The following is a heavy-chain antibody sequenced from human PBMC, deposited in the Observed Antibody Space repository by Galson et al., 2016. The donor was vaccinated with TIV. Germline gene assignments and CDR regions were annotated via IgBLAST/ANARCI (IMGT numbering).Heavy chain of an antibody. Sequence: SLRLSCAASGFGFGDFAMHWVRQAPGRGLEWVSGIGWHGGDIGYGDSVQGRFTISRDNAKTFLYLQMNSLRPEDTALYYCVKDTGEFSSPYYSYGMEVWGQGTTVTVSS. CDR1: GFGFGDFA. V-gene: IGHV3-9*01. D-gene: IGHD3-3*01. J-gene: IGHJ6*02. CDR2: IGWHGGDI. CDR3: VKDTGEFSSPYYSYGMEV.